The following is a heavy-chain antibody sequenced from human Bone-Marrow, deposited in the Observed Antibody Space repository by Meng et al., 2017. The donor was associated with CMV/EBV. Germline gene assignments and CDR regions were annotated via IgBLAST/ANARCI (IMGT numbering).Heavy chain of an antibody. D-gene: IGHD1-26*01. CDR1: GGDYSSYA. V-gene: IGHV1-69*05. J-gene: IGHJ4*02. Sequence: KVSGRASGGDYSSYAVSWVRQATGQGLGWMGGIIPIIDEATYAQKFRGRVTITTDESTSTAYMELSSLRSEDTAVYYCARGNLWEFDYWGQGTLVTVSS. CDR3: ARGNLWEFDY. CDR2: IIPIIDEA.